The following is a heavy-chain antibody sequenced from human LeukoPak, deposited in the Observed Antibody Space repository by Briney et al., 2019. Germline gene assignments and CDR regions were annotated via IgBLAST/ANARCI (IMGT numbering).Heavy chain of an antibody. D-gene: IGHD1-1*01. CDR3: AREGPGGFDY. V-gene: IGHV3-7*04. CDR2: IKGDGSRR. J-gene: IGHJ4*03. Sequence: GGSLRLSCAASGFTFGSYWMSWVRQAPGKGLEFVANIKGDGSRRSFVDSVKGRFTISRDNAENSLNLQINSLRAEDTAVYYCAREGPGGFDYWGQGTMVTVSS. CDR1: GFTFGSYW.